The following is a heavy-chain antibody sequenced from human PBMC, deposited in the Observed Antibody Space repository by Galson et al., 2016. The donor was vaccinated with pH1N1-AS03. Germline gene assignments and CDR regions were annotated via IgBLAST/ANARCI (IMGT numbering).Heavy chain of an antibody. V-gene: IGHV3-21*01. D-gene: IGHD6-13*01. CDR3: ATNIEQRYTSKWYKFDH. CDR1: GFTFSSYS. CDR2: ISSRSSDI. Sequence: SLRLSCAASGFTFSSYSVNWVRQAPGKGLEWVSSISSRSSDIYYADSVKGRFTISRDNARRSLYLQMNSLRAEDTAVYYCATNIEQRYTSKWYKFDHGGPGTLVTVSS. J-gene: IGHJ4*02.